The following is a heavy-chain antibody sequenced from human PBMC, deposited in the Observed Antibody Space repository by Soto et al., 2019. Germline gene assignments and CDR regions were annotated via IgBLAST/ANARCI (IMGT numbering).Heavy chain of an antibody. CDR1: GGSISSGGYF. D-gene: IGHD2-8*01. V-gene: IGHV4-61*08. CDR3: ARETTYPPPPYCTNGVCYTKWFDP. J-gene: IGHJ5*02. Sequence: SETLSLTCTVSGGSISSGGYFWSWIRQHPGKGLEWIGYIYYSGSTNYNPSLKSRVTISVDTSKNQFSLKLSSVTAADTAVYYCARETTYPPPPYCTNGVCYTKWFDPWGQGTLVTVSS. CDR2: IYYSGST.